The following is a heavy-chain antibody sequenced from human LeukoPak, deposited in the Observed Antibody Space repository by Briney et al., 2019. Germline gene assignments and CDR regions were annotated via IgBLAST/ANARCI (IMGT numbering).Heavy chain of an antibody. D-gene: IGHD2-2*01. CDR3: ARMVYCSSISCSYYYYYMDV. J-gene: IGHJ6*03. CDR2: IDPSGGST. V-gene: IGHV1-46*01. CDR1: GYTFTSYY. Sequence: GASVKVSCKASGYTFTSYYMHWVRQAPGQGLEWMGIIDPSGGSTRYAQKFQGRVTMTRDTSTRTVYMELSSLRSEDTAVYYCARMVYCSSISCSYYYYYMDVWGKGTTVTVSS.